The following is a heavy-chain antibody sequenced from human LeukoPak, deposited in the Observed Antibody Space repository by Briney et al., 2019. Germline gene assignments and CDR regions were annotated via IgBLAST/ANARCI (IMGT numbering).Heavy chain of an antibody. Sequence: GESLKISCKGSRYSFTSYWISWVRQMPGKGLEWMGRIDPSDSYTNYSPSFQGHVTISADKSISTAYLQWSSLKASDTAMYYCARHPITGIKSFDYWGQGTLVTVSS. D-gene: IGHD1-20*01. J-gene: IGHJ4*02. CDR1: RYSFTSYW. CDR2: IDPSDSYT. CDR3: ARHPITGIKSFDY. V-gene: IGHV5-10-1*01.